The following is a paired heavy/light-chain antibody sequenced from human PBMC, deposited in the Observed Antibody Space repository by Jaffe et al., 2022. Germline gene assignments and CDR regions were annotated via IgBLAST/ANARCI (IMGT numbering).Light chain of an antibody. CDR3: CSYAGSSTRNWV. J-gene: IGLJ3*02. CDR1: SSDVGSYNL. CDR2: EGS. V-gene: IGLV2-23*01. Sequence: QSALTQPASVSGSPGQSITISCTGTSSDVGSYNLVSWYQQHPGKAPKLMIYEGSKRPSGVSNRFSGSKSGNTASLTISGLQAEDEADYYCCSYAGSSTRNWVFGGGTKLTVL.
Heavy chain of an antibody. CDR1: GYTFTSYG. CDR2: ISAYNGNT. J-gene: IGHJ3*02. Sequence: QVQLVQSGAEVKKPGASVKVSCKASGYTFTSYGISWVRQAPGQGLEWMGWISAYNGNTNYAQKLQGRVTMTTDTSTSTAYMELRSLRSDDTAVYYCARGPLYYDFWSGYYSAGDAFDIWGQGTMVTVSS. V-gene: IGHV1-18*01. CDR3: ARGPLYYDFWSGYYSAGDAFDI. D-gene: IGHD3-3*01.